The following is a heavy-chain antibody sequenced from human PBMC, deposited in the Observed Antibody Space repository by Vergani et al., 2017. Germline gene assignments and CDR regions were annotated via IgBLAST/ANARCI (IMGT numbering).Heavy chain of an antibody. CDR2: ISARYPST. CDR1: GFTFNSYV. V-gene: IGHV3-23*01. J-gene: IGHJ4*02. D-gene: IGHD3-22*01. CDR3: ARLSYDTTPYLQGGYDC. Sequence: EVQLLESGGGLVQPGGSLRLSCAASGFTFNSYVMTWVRQAPGKGLEWVSAISARYPSTYYADSVKGRFTISRDNSKNMLYLQMNSLRAEDTAVYYCARLSYDTTPYLQGGYDCWGQGTLVSVSS.